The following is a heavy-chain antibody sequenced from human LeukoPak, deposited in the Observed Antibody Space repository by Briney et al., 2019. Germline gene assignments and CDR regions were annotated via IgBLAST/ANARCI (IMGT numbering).Heavy chain of an antibody. CDR1: GYSISSVYY. D-gene: IGHD5-18*01. J-gene: IGHJ5*02. CDR2: IYDSGST. CDR3: ARDRRSYGFLSINCFDP. V-gene: IGHV4-38-2*02. Sequence: SETLSLTCTVYGYSISSVYYWGWIRQPPGKGLEWIGSIYDSGSTYYNPSLKSRVTISADTSKNQFSLKLSSVTAADTAVYCCARDRRSYGFLSINCFDPWGQGTLVTVSS.